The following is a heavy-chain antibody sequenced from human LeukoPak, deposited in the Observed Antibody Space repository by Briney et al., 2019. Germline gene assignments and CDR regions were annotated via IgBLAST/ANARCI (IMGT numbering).Heavy chain of an antibody. CDR2: ISYDGSNQ. CDR3: ASAGIAAAGTRLAFDY. CDR1: GFTFSSYA. Sequence: PGGSLRLSCAASGFTFSSYAMHWVRQAPDKGLEWVAVISYDGSNQYYADSVRGRFTVSRDNSKNTLYLQMNSLRAEDTAVYYCASAGIAAAGTRLAFDYWGQGTLVTVSS. J-gene: IGHJ4*02. D-gene: IGHD6-13*01. V-gene: IGHV3-30-3*01.